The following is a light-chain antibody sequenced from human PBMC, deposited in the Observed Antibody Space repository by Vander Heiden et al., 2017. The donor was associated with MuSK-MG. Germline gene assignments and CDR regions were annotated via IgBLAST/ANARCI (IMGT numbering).Light chain of an antibody. CDR2: GKN. Sequence: SSELTQDPAVSVALGQTVRITCQGDSLRRYYASWYQQKPGQAPVLVIYGKNNRPSGIPDRFSGSSSGNTASFTITGAQAEDEADDDCNYRASSGNHLVFGGGTKLTVL. CDR3: NYRASSGNHLV. J-gene: IGLJ3*02. CDR1: SLRRYY. V-gene: IGLV3-19*01.